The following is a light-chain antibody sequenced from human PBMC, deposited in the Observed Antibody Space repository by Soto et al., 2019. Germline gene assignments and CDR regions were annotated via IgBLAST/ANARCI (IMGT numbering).Light chain of an antibody. Sequence: VLTQSPGTLSLSPGERATLSCRASQSVNNNYLAWYQQKPGQSPRLLIYGASIRATAIPDRFSGSGPGTDFTLTISRLEPEDSAVYYCQQHSRSITFGGGTKVEIK. CDR3: QQHSRSIT. V-gene: IGKV3-20*01. CDR2: GAS. CDR1: QSVNNNY. J-gene: IGKJ4*01.